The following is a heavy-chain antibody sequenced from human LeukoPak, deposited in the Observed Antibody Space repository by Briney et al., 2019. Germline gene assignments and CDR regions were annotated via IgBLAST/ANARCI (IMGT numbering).Heavy chain of an antibody. V-gene: IGHV3-53*01. CDR3: AREGQQLGFDY. CDR1: GFTVSSNY. CDR2: IYSGGST. Sequence: GGSLRLSCAASGFTVSSNYMSWVRQAPGKGLEWVSVIYSGGSTYYADSVKGRFTIPRDNSKNTLYLQMNSLRAEDTAVYYCAREGQQLGFDYWGQGTLVTVSS. D-gene: IGHD6-13*01. J-gene: IGHJ4*02.